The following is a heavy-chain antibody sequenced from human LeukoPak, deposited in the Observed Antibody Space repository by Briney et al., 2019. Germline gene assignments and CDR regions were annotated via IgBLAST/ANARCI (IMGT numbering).Heavy chain of an antibody. J-gene: IGHJ4*02. CDR1: GGTFSSYA. V-gene: IGHV1-69*13. D-gene: IGHD3-22*01. Sequence: ASVKVSCKASGGTFSSYAISWVRQAPGQGLEWMGGIIPIFGTANYAQKFQGRVTITADESTSTAYMELSSLRSEDTAVYYCAGEGSSGYYQDWGQGTLVTVSS. CDR3: AGEGSSGYYQD. CDR2: IIPIFGTA.